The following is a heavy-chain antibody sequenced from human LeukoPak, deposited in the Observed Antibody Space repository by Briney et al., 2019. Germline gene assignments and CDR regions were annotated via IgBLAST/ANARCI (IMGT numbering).Heavy chain of an antibody. D-gene: IGHD4-17*01. CDR3: AALYGDHGAFDI. CDR1: GFTFSSYG. J-gene: IGHJ3*02. CDR2: ISYDGSNK. V-gene: IGHV3-30*03. Sequence: GGSLRLSCAASGFTFSSYGMHWVRQAPGKGLEWVAVISYDGSNKYYADSVKGRFTISRDNSKNTLYLQMNSLRAEDTAVYYCAALYGDHGAFDIWGQGTMVTVSS.